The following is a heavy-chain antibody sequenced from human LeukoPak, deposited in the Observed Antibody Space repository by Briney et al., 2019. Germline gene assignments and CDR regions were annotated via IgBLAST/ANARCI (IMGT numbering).Heavy chain of an antibody. CDR2: IYYSGST. J-gene: IGHJ4*02. CDR3: ARDHSTYGSSPTDY. V-gene: IGHV4-39*07. CDR1: GGSISSSSYY. Sequence: SETLSLTCTVSGGSISSSSYYWGWIRQPPGKGLEWIGSIYYSGSTYYNPSLKSRVAISIDTSKNQFSLKLSSVTAADTAVYYCARDHSTYGSSPTDYWGQGTLLTVSS. D-gene: IGHD3-10*01.